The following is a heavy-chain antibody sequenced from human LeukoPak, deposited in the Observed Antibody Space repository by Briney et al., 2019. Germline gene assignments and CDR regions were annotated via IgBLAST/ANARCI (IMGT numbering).Heavy chain of an antibody. Sequence: GGSLRLSCAASGFTFSSYSMNWVRQAPGKGLEWVSSISSSSSYIYYADSVKGRFTISRDNAKNSLYLQINSLRAEDTAVYYCARNKIGQLWFGELYDYWGQGTLVTVSS. CDR1: GFTFSSYS. CDR3: ARNKIGQLWFGELYDY. J-gene: IGHJ4*02. D-gene: IGHD3-10*01. CDR2: ISSSSSYI. V-gene: IGHV3-21*01.